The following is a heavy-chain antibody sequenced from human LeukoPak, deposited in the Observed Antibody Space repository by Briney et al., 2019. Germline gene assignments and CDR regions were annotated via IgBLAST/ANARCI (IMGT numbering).Heavy chain of an antibody. J-gene: IGHJ4*02. CDR1: GYTFSSYY. CDR3: ARDYGFWSGYPY. D-gene: IGHD3-3*01. V-gene: IGHV1-46*01. Sequence: ASVKVSCKASGYTFSSYYMHWVRQAPGQGLEWMGIINPSGGSTSYAQKFQGRVTMTRDTSTRTVYMEVRSLRSEDTAVYYCARDYGFWSGYPYWGQGTLVTVSS. CDR2: INPSGGST.